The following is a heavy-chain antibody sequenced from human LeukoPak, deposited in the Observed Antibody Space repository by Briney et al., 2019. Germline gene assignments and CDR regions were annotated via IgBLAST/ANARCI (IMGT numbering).Heavy chain of an antibody. CDR3: ARGTSAGDY. Sequence: GGSLRLSCAASEFTFSSYSMNWVRQAPGKGLEWVSSISSSSNYIYYADSVKGRFTISRDNAKNSLYLQMNSVRAEDTAVYYCARGTSAGDYWGQGTLVTVSS. CDR2: ISSSSNYI. CDR1: EFTFSSYS. J-gene: IGHJ4*02. V-gene: IGHV3-21*01.